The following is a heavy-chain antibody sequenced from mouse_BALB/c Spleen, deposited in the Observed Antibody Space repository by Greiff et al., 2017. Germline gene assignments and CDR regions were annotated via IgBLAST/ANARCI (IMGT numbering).Heavy chain of an antibody. V-gene: IGHV1S137*01. CDR3: ARRGGNPYWYFDV. CDR1: GYTFTDYA. J-gene: IGHJ1*01. D-gene: IGHD2-1*01. Sequence: VQLQQSGAELVRPGVSVKISCKGSGYTFTDYAMHWVKQSHAKSLEWIGVISTYYGDASYNQKFKGKATMTVDKSSSTAYMELARLTSEDSAIYYCARRGGNPYWYFDVWGAGTTVTVSS. CDR2: ISTYYGDA.